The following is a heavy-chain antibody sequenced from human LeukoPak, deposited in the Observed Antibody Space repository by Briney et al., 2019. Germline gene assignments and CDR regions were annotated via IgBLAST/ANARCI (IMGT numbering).Heavy chain of an antibody. Sequence: SETLSLTCTVSGGSISSSRYYWGWIRQPPGKGLEWIGSIYYSGSTYYNPSLKSRVTISVDTSKNQFSLKLSSVTAADTAVYYCAITPNYDILTDDAFDIWGQGTMVTVSS. J-gene: IGHJ3*02. D-gene: IGHD3-9*01. V-gene: IGHV4-39*07. CDR2: IYYSGST. CDR1: GGSISSSRYY. CDR3: AITPNYDILTDDAFDI.